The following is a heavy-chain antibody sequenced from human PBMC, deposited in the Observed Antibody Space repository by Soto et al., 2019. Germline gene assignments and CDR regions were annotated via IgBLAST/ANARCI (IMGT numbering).Heavy chain of an antibody. J-gene: IGHJ4*02. CDR2: IYYSGST. CDR3: ASLAPPGDYGTMGNDY. Sequence: SETLSLTCTVSGGSISSSSYYWGWIRQPPGKGLEWIGSIYYSGSTYYNPSLKSRVTISVDTSKNQFSLKLSSVTAADTAVYYCASLAPPGDYGTMGNDYWGQGTLVTVSS. V-gene: IGHV4-39*01. D-gene: IGHD4-17*01. CDR1: GGSISSSSYY.